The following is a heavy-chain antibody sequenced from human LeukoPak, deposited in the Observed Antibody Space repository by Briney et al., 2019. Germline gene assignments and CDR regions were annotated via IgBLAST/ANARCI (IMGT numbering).Heavy chain of an antibody. CDR3: ARSTTSSWFFDY. J-gene: IGHJ4*02. CDR2: IYYSGGT. CDR1: GGSISSYY. Sequence: SETLSLTCTVSGGSISSYYWSWIRQPAGKGLEWIGYIYYSGGTNYNPSLKSRVTISLDTSKNQFSLKLSSVTAADTAMYYCARSTTSSWFFDYWGQGTLVTVSS. V-gene: IGHV4-59*01. D-gene: IGHD6-13*01.